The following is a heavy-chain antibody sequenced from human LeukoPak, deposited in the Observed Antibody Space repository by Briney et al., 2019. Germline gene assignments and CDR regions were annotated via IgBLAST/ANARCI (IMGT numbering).Heavy chain of an antibody. V-gene: IGHV3-30*04. CDR2: ISYDGNNK. CDR3: ARDRCSGGSCRAYNYYYGLDV. D-gene: IGHD2-15*01. Sequence: PGRSLRLSCAASGFTFSSYAMHWVRQTPGKGPEWVAVISYDGNNKYYADSVKGRFTISRDNSKNTLYLQMNSLRPEDTSVYYCARDRCSGGSCRAYNYYYGLDVWGEGTTVTVSS. CDR1: GFTFSSYA. J-gene: IGHJ6*04.